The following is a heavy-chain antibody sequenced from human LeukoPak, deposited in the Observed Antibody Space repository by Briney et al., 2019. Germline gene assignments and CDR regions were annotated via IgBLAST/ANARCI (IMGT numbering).Heavy chain of an antibody. V-gene: IGHV3-7*01. CDR3: ARVSRSGYYGEC. CDR2: IKQDGSEQ. D-gene: IGHD3-3*01. Sequence: PGGSLRLSCAASGFTFTRYWMAWVRQAPGKGLEWVANIKQDGSEQYHVDSVRGRFTMSRDNTKNIVFLQMDSLRVEDTAVYYCARVSRSGYYGECWGQGTTVTVSS. J-gene: IGHJ4*02. CDR1: GFTFTRYW.